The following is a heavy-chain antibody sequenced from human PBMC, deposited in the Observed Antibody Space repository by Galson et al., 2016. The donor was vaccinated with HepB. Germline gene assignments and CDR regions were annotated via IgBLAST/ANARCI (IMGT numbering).Heavy chain of an antibody. V-gene: IGHV3-53*01. CDR1: GFTVSSNY. CDR2: IYTNGDT. Sequence: SLRLSCAASGFTVSSNYMSWVRQPPGGGLEWVSVIYTNGDTYYADSVKGRFTISRDNSKNSLFLQMHSLRVEDTATYYCAKRKVPADFGEALDVWGQGTTVTVSS. J-gene: IGHJ3*01. D-gene: IGHD2-2*01. CDR3: AKRKVPADFGEALDV.